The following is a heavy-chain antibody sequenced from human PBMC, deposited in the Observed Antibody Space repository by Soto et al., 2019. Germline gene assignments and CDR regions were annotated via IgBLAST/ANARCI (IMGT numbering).Heavy chain of an antibody. CDR3: ATVRSSLDFYYYYMDV. CDR2: LYDGGSST. CDR1: GDSISGNS. J-gene: IGHJ6*03. V-gene: IGHV4-59*08. Sequence: SETLSLTCTVSGDSISGNSWTWIRQPPGKAMEWIGYLYDGGSSTYYNPSLESRVAFSVDTSKNPFSLRVSSVTAADTAVYYCATVRSSLDFYYYYMDVWGTGATVTVSS. D-gene: IGHD2-2*01.